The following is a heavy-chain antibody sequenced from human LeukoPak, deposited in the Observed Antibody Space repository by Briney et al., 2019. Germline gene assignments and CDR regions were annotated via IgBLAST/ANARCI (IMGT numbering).Heavy chain of an antibody. CDR1: GFTFSSYA. D-gene: IGHD2-2*01. CDR2: ISGNGVNT. V-gene: IGHV3-23*01. J-gene: IGHJ4*02. CDR3: AKPMCSSTSCYRYFDY. Sequence: GGSLRLSCAASGFTFSSYAMSWVRQAPGKGLEWVSGISGNGVNTYHADSVKGRFTISRDNSKNTLYLQMNSLRVEDTAVYYCAKPMCSSTSCYRYFDYWGQGSPVTVSS.